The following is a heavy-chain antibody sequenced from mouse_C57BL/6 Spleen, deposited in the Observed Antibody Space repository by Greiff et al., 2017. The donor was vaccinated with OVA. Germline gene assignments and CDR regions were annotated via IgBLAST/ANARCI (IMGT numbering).Heavy chain of an antibody. Sequence: QVQLQQPGAELVRPGSSVKLSCKASGYTFTSYWMDWVKQRPGQGLEWIGNIYPSDSETHYNQKFKDKATLTVDKSSSTAYMQLSSLTSEDSAVYYCAREGTTGFLYFDYWGQGTTLTVSS. CDR2: IYPSDSET. CDR3: AREGTTGFLYFDY. CDR1: GYTFTSYW. J-gene: IGHJ2*01. D-gene: IGHD1-1*01. V-gene: IGHV1-61*01.